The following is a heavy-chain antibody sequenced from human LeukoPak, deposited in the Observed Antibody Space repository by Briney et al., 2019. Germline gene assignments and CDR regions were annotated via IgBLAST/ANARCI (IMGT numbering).Heavy chain of an antibody. CDR1: GDSVSSNSAA. Sequence: SQTLSLTCAISGDSVSSNSAAWNWIRQSPSIGLEWLGRTYYRSKWYNDYAVSVKSRITINPDTSKNQFSLQLNSVTPEDTAVYYCARERVGYSGYVGYFDYWGQGTLVTVSS. CDR3: ARERVGYSGYVGYFDY. CDR2: TYYRSKWYN. V-gene: IGHV6-1*01. D-gene: IGHD5-12*01. J-gene: IGHJ4*02.